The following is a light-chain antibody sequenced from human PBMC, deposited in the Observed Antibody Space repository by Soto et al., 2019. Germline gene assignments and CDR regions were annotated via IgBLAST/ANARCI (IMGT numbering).Light chain of an antibody. CDR2: GAS. CDR1: QSVSSN. CDR3: QQYNNWLTWT. V-gene: IGKV3-15*01. J-gene: IGKJ1*01. Sequence: EIVLTQSPGILSLSPGERATLSCRASQSVSSNLAWYQQKPGQAPRLLIYGASTRATGIPARFSGSGSGTEFTLTISSLQSEDFAVYYCQQYNNWLTWTFGQGTKVDIK.